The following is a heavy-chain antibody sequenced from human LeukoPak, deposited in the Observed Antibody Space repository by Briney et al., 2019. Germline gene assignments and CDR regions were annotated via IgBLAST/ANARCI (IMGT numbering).Heavy chain of an antibody. CDR3: AGDGVGIAAAGSYFDY. Sequence: GASVKVSCKASGYTFTSYGISWVRQAPGQGLEWMGWISAYNGNTNYAQKLQGRVTMTTDTSTSTAYMELRSLRSDDTAVCYCAGDGVGIAAAGSYFDYWGQGTLVTVSS. J-gene: IGHJ4*02. CDR1: GYTFTSYG. V-gene: IGHV1-18*04. D-gene: IGHD6-13*01. CDR2: ISAYNGNT.